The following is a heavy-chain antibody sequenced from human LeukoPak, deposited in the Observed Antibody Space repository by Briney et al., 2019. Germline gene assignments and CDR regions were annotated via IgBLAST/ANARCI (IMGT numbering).Heavy chain of an antibody. CDR1: GFSFSNNY. CDR2: IYSGDIT. Sequence: GGSLRLSCAASGFSFSNNYMSWVRQAPGKGLEWVSVIYSGDITYYTDSVKGRFTISRDNSKNTLYLQMNSLRAEDTAVYYCARGSGYSYGFPDYWGQGTLVTVSS. D-gene: IGHD5-18*01. J-gene: IGHJ4*02. V-gene: IGHV3-53*01. CDR3: ARGSGYSYGFPDY.